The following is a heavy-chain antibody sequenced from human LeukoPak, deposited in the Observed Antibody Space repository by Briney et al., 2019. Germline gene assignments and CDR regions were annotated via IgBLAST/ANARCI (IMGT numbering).Heavy chain of an antibody. V-gene: IGHV4-59*01. CDR2: IYYSGST. J-gene: IGHJ4*02. Sequence: SETLSLTCTVSGGSISSYYWSWIRQPPGKGLEWIGYIYYSGSTNYNPSLKIRVTISVDTSKNQFSLKLSSVTAADTAVYYCARARGYSYGGSDYWGQGTLVTVSS. CDR1: GGSISSYY. CDR3: ARARGYSYGGSDY. D-gene: IGHD5-18*01.